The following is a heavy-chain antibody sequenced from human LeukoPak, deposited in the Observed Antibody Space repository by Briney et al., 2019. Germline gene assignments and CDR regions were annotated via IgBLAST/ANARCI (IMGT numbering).Heavy chain of an antibody. Sequence: GESLKISCQNSGYSFTRQWIGWVRQRPGKGLEWMGIIYPGDSDIRYSPSFQGQVTISADKSINTAYLQWSSPKASDTAMYYCARRTTVAGGNSFDIWGQGTMVTVSS. V-gene: IGHV5-51*01. CDR1: GYSFTRQW. CDR2: IYPGDSDI. J-gene: IGHJ3*02. CDR3: ARRTTVAGGNSFDI. D-gene: IGHD6-19*01.